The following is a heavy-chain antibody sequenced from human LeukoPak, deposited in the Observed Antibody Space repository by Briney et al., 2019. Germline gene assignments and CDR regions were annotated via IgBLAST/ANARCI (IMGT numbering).Heavy chain of an antibody. V-gene: IGHV4-59*01. CDR2: INYSGST. J-gene: IGHJ5*01. Sequence: SETLSLTCTVSGGSISSYYWSWIRQPPGKGLEWIGYINYSGSTNYNPSLKSRVTITVDVSKNQFSLSLSSVTAADTAVYYCARAPRGGRTYGYLDSWGQGSLVTVSS. CDR3: ARAPRGGRTYGYLDS. CDR1: GGSISSYY. D-gene: IGHD2-2*03.